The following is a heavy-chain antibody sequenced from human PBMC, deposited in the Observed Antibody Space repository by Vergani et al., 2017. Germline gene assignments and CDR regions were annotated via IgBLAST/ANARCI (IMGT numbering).Heavy chain of an antibody. CDR3: ARDTAMVNGMDV. CDR1: GGSISSSSYY. J-gene: IGHJ6*02. Sequence: QLQLQESGPGLVKPSETLSLTCTVSGGSISSSSYYWGWIRQPPGKGLEWIGSIYYSGSTYYNPSLKSRVTISVDTSKNQFSLKLSSVTAADTAVYYCARDTAMVNGMDVWGQGTTVTVSS. V-gene: IGHV4-39*07. CDR2: IYYSGST. D-gene: IGHD5-18*01.